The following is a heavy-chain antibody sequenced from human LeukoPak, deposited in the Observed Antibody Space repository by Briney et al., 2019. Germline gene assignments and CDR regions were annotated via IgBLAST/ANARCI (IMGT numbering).Heavy chain of an antibody. D-gene: IGHD3-3*01. J-gene: IGHJ6*03. CDR3: ARVGALDYDFYYMDV. V-gene: IGHV4-59*02. CDR1: GFTVSSNY. Sequence: GSLRLSCVASGFTVSSNYMSWIRQPPGKGLEWIGYIYYSGSTNYNPSLKSRVTISVDTSKNQFSLKLSSVTAADTAVYYCARVGALDYDFYYMDVWGKGTTVTVSS. CDR2: IYYSGST.